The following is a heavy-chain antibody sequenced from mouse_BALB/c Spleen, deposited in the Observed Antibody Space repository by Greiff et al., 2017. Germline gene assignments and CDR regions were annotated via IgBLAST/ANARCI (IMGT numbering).Heavy chain of an antibody. D-gene: IGHD1-1*01. CDR2: ILPGSGST. CDR1: GYTFSSYW. V-gene: IGHV1-9*01. J-gene: IGHJ3*01. Sequence: QVQLQQSGAELMKPGASVKISCKATGYTFSSYWIEWVKQRPGHGLEWIGEILPGSGSTNYNEKFKGKATFTADTSSNTAYMQLSSLTPEDSAVYYCARRDYGSSYRFAYWGQGTLVTVSA. CDR3: ARRDYGSSYRFAY.